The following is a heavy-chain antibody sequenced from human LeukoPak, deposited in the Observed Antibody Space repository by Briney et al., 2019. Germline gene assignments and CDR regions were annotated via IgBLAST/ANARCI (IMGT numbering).Heavy chain of an antibody. CDR1: GGSISSDNYY. CDR3: ARVQLWAGFDY. CDR2: IYYSGST. J-gene: IGHJ4*02. Sequence: SETLSLTCTVSGGSISSDNYYWVWIRQPPGMGLEWIGTIYYSGSTYYSPSLKSRVTISVDTSKNQFSLKLSSVTAADTAVYYCARVQLWAGFDYWGQGTLVTVSS. V-gene: IGHV4-39*01. D-gene: IGHD5-18*01.